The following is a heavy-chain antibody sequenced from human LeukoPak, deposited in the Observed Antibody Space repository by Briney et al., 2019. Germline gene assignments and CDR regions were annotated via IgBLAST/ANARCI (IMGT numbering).Heavy chain of an antibody. CDR3: ARDGMRIAAAGPLGVRRDAFDI. CDR2: IIPIFGTA. V-gene: IGHV1-69*01. CDR1: GGTFSSYA. J-gene: IGHJ3*02. Sequence: VASVKVSCKASGGTFSSYAISWVRQAPGQGLEWMGGIIPIFGTANYAQKFQGRVTITADESTSTAYMELSSLRSEDTAVYYCARDGMRIAAAGPLGVRRDAFDIWGQGTMVTVSS. D-gene: IGHD6-13*01.